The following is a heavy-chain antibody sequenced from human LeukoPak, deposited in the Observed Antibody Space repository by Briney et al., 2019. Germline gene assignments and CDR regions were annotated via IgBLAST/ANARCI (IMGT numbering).Heavy chain of an antibody. CDR1: GGSISSYY. Sequence: SETLSLTCTVSGGSISSYYWSWIRQPAGKGLEWIGRIYNSGSTNYNPSLKSRVTMSVDTSKNQFSLKLSSVTAADTAVYYCAVGLLWFGKLDYWGQGTLVTVSS. D-gene: IGHD3-10*01. V-gene: IGHV4-4*07. J-gene: IGHJ4*02. CDR2: IYNSGST. CDR3: AVGLLWFGKLDY.